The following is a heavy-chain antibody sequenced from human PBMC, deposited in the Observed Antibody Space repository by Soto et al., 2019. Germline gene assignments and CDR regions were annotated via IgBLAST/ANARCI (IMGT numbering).Heavy chain of an antibody. J-gene: IGHJ4*02. V-gene: IGHV3-7*01. CDR1: GFTFHNDW. CDR3: AREHYFDY. CDR2: IEPDGSEK. Sequence: GSLRLSCAASGFTFHNDWMGWVRQTPDKGLEWVANIEPDGSEKYYVDSVKGRFTISRDNAKNSLYLQMNSLRAEDTAVYYCAREHYFDYWGQGTLVTVSS.